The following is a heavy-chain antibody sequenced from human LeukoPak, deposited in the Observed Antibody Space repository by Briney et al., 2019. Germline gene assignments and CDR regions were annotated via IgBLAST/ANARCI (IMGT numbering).Heavy chain of an antibody. V-gene: IGHV3-30-3*01. CDR1: GFTFSSCA. Sequence: GGSLRLSCAAPGFTFSSCAMHWVRQAPGKGLEWVAVISYDGSNKYYADSVKGRFTISRDNSKNTLYLQMNSLRAEDTAVYYCARDDLYYGSGSYYKMGFDYWGQGTLVTVSS. CDR2: ISYDGSNK. J-gene: IGHJ4*02. D-gene: IGHD3-10*01. CDR3: ARDDLYYGSGSYYKMGFDY.